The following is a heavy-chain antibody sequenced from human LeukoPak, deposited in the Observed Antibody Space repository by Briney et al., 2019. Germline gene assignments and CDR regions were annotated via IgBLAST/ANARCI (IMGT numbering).Heavy chain of an antibody. J-gene: IGHJ4*02. CDR3: ARRSYSSGFYYFDY. Sequence: SETLSLTCSVSDGSMSNYYWNWIRQPPGKGLEWIGYIYYSGSTNYNPSLKSRVTISVDTSKNQFSLKLSSVTAADTAVYYCARRSYSSGFYYFDYWGQGTLVTVSS. CDR2: IYYSGST. D-gene: IGHD6-25*01. V-gene: IGHV4-59*08. CDR1: DGSMSNYY.